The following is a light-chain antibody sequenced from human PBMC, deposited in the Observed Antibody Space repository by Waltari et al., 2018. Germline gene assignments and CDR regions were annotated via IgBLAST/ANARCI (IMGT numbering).Light chain of an antibody. J-gene: IGKJ1*01. V-gene: IGKV3-20*01. Sequence: EIVLTQSPATLSLSPGERATPPCRASQSIVKYLIWYPQKPGQAPRLLIYASSIRATGIPDRFRGSGSGTDFSLTISSLEPEDFAVYYCQKNEALPATFGQGTKVEIK. CDR2: ASS. CDR1: QSIVKY. CDR3: QKNEALPAT.